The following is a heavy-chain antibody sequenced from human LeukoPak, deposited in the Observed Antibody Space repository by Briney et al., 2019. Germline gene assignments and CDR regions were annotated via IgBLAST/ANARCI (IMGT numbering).Heavy chain of an antibody. Sequence: ASVKVSCKASGYTFTGYYMHWVRQAPGQGLEWMGWINPNSGGTNYAQKFQGRVTMTRDTSISTAYMELSRLRSDDTAVYYCARGLYYYGSGSYAGGYWGQETLVTVSS. CDR1: GYTFTGYY. V-gene: IGHV1-2*02. D-gene: IGHD3-10*01. J-gene: IGHJ4*02. CDR3: ARGLYYYGSGSYAGGY. CDR2: INPNSGGT.